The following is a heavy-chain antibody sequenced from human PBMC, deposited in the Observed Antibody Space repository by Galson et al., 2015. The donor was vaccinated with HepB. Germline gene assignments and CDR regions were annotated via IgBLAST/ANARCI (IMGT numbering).Heavy chain of an antibody. J-gene: IGHJ4*02. V-gene: IGHV3-33*01. Sequence: SLRLSCAASEFTFSDYGMHWVRQAPGKGLEWVALTWKDGTNKYYADSVKGRFTISRDNSENTLYLQMNSLRAEDSAVYYCVREVRNGWYYFDYWGPGAQVTVSS. D-gene: IGHD6-19*01. CDR3: VREVRNGWYYFDY. CDR1: EFTFSDYG. CDR2: TWKDGTNK.